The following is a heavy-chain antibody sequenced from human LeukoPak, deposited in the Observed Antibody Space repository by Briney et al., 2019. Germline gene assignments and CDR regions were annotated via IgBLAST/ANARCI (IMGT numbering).Heavy chain of an antibody. CDR2: IGGSGGGT. J-gene: IGHJ4*02. CDR1: GFTFSNYA. CDR3: AKVQSYNWNYVDY. D-gene: IGHD1-20*01. V-gene: IGHV3-23*01. Sequence: PGGSLRLSCVASGFTFSNYAMSWVRQAPGKGLEWVSIIGGSGGGTNYADSVKGRFTVSRDNSKNTVSLQMNTLRVEDTALYYCAKVQSYNWNYVDYWGQGTLVTVSS.